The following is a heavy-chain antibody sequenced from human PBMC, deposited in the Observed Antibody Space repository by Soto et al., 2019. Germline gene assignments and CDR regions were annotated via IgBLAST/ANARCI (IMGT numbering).Heavy chain of an antibody. CDR3: AKDMKWGGMTTIHYFES. D-gene: IGHD4-17*01. CDR1: GFTADDYA. J-gene: IGHJ4*02. Sequence: GGSLRLSCVASGFTADDYAMHWVRQAPGKGLEWVSGISSNSDTIDYADSVKGRFTISRDNAKNSLFLQMNSLRPEDTALYYCAKDMKWGGMTTIHYFESWGQGT. CDR2: ISSNSDTI. V-gene: IGHV3-9*02.